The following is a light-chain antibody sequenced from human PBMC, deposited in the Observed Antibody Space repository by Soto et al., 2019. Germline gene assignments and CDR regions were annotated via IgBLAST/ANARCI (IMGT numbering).Light chain of an antibody. CDR2: DAS. V-gene: IGKV1-5*01. Sequence: DIQMTQSPSTLSASVGDRVTITCRASQSISSWLAWYQQKPGKAPKLLIYDASSLDSGVPSRFSGSGSGTEFSLNTTSLQPDDFPTYYCQQYNSYSYSFGHGTKLEIK. J-gene: IGKJ2*03. CDR3: QQYNSYSYS. CDR1: QSISSW.